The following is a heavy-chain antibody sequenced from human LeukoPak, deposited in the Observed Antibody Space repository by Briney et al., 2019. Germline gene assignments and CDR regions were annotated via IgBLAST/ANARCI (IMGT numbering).Heavy chain of an antibody. D-gene: IGHD6-6*01. V-gene: IGHV4-38-2*02. J-gene: IGHJ4*02. Sequence: SETLSLTCTVSGYSISSGYYWGWIRQPPRKGLEWIGSIYHSGSTYYNPSLKSRVTISVDTSKNQFSLKLSSVTAADTAVYYCAREPGSSSSDYWGQGTLVTVSS. CDR1: GYSISSGYY. CDR2: IYHSGST. CDR3: AREPGSSSSDY.